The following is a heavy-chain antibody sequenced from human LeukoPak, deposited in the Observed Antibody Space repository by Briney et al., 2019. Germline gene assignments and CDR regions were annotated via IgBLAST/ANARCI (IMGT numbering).Heavy chain of an antibody. J-gene: IGHJ6*03. V-gene: IGHV3-74*01. CDR2: ISHDGSST. CDR1: GFTFTNNW. CDR3: ASTGGWYGGYYYMDV. D-gene: IGHD6-19*01. Sequence: PGGSLRLSCAASGFTFTNNWMHWVRQAPTRGLVWVSRISHDGSSTNYADSVKGRFTISRDNTKNTLYLQMNSLRADDTAVYYCASTGGWYGGYYYMDVWGKGTTVTVSS.